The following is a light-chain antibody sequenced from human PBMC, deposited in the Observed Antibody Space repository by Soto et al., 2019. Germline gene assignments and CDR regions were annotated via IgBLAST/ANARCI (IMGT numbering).Light chain of an antibody. Sequence: SVLTQPRSVSGSPGQSVTISCTGTSSDVGGYNYVSWYQQHPGKAPKLMIYDVSKRPSGVPDRFSGSKSGHTASLTISGLQAEDEADYYCSSYAGSNNFEVFGTGTKVTV. CDR1: SSDVGGYNY. V-gene: IGLV2-11*01. CDR3: SSYAGSNNFEV. CDR2: DVS. J-gene: IGLJ1*01.